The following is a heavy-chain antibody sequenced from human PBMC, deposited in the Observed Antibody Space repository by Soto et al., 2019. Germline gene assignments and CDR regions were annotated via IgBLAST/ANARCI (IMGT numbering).Heavy chain of an antibody. V-gene: IGHV3-30-3*01. CDR2: ISFDGNII. CDR1: EFSFSSYA. CDR3: ARTSDTITYYFDE. J-gene: IGHJ4*02. Sequence: QVHLVESGGGVGQPGGSLRLSCAASEFSFSSYAMHWIRQAPGKGLEWVAVISFDGNIIHYADSVKGRFISSRDNSKNTLYRQMHSLSGEDTAVYNWARTSDTITYYFDEGGQGTLGTVST.